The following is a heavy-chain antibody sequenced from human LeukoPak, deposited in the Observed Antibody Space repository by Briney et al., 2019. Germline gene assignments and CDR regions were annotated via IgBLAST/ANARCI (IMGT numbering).Heavy chain of an antibody. D-gene: IGHD3-22*01. Sequence: ASVKVSCKASGYTFTSYGISWVRQAPGQGLEWMGWISAYNGNTNYAQKLQGRVTMTTDTSTSAAYMELRSLRSDDTAVYYCATTPKTIYDSSGYGAFDIWGQGTMVTVSS. V-gene: IGHV1-18*01. CDR2: ISAYNGNT. J-gene: IGHJ3*02. CDR1: GYTFTSYG. CDR3: ATTPKTIYDSSGYGAFDI.